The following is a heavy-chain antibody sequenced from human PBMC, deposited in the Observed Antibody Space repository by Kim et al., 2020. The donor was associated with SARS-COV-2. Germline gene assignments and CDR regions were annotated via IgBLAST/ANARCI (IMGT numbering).Heavy chain of an antibody. CDR2: IKSKTDGGTT. J-gene: IGHJ4*02. V-gene: IGHV3-15*01. D-gene: IGHD3-10*01. Sequence: GGSLRLSCAASGFTFSNAWMSWVRQAPGKGLEWVGRIKSKTDGGTTDYAAPVKGRFTISRDDSKNTLYLQMNSLKTEDTAVYYCTTDEVRGVRSVDYWGQGTLVTVSS. CDR3: TTDEVRGVRSVDY. CDR1: GFTFSNAW.